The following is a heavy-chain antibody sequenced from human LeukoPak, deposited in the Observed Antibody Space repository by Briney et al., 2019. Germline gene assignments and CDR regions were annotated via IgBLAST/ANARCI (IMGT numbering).Heavy chain of an antibody. Sequence: SGTLSLTCGVSGGSISNTNWWTWVRQPPGKGLEWIGEVDLLGRTNYNPSLKSRVAISVDKSENHISLWLTSVAAADTAVYYCAREGGPYRPLDYSGQGTLVTVSS. J-gene: IGHJ4*02. CDR3: AREGGPYRPLDY. CDR1: GGSISNTNW. CDR2: VDLLGRT. V-gene: IGHV4-4*02.